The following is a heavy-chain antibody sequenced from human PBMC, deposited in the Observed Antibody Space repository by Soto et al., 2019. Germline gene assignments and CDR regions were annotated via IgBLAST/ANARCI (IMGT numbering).Heavy chain of an antibody. CDR1: SGTISSSNC. CDR2: INQSRSP. Sequence: QVQLQESGPGLVKPSGTLSLTCAVSSGTISSSNCWTWVRQPPGKGLEWIGEINQSRSPNCNPSLRSRVTISVDKSKNQFFLKLSTVTAADTAIYYCAGLGMVAAHREFDPWGQGTLVTVSS. CDR3: AGLGMVAAHREFDP. D-gene: IGHD2-15*01. V-gene: IGHV4-4*02. J-gene: IGHJ5*02.